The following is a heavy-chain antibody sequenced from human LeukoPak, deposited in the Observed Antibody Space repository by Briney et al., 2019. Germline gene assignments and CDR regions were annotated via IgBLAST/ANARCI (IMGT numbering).Heavy chain of an antibody. J-gene: IGHJ4*02. V-gene: IGHV3-15*01. Sequence: GGSLRLSCAASGFTFTNAWMSWVRQAPGKGLEWVGRIKSKTDGGTTDYAARVKGGFTISRDDSKNTLYLQMNSLKTEDTAVYYCRVDYRSYWGQGTLVTVSS. CDR3: RVDYRSY. D-gene: IGHD3-3*01. CDR2: IKSKTDGGTT. CDR1: GFTFTNAW.